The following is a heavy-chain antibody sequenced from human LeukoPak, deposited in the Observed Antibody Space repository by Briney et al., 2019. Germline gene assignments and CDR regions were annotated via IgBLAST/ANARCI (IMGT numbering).Heavy chain of an antibody. CDR1: GFIFSPYA. V-gene: IGHV3-64D*06. CDR3: GDFYNSGSYPP. J-gene: IGHJ5*02. D-gene: IGHD3-10*01. Sequence: GGSLRLSCSASGFIFSPYAMHWVRQAPGKGLEYVSSISSEGKTTYYADSVKGRFTISRDDSKNMLYLQMSSLQTEDTAVYYCGDFYNSGSYPPWGQGTLVTVSS. CDR2: ISSEGKTT.